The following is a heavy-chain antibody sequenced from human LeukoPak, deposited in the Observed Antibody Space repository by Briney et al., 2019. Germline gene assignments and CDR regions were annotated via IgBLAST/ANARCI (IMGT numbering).Heavy chain of an antibody. J-gene: IGHJ4*02. CDR2: IWYDGSNR. V-gene: IGHV3-33*01. D-gene: IGHD3-9*01. CDR3: ARNWGDHFDWLHDY. Sequence: GGSLRLSCAASGFTFSSYGMHWVRQALDRGLEWVALIWYDGSNRYYADSVKGRFTISRDNSKNTLYLQMNSLRAEDTAVYYCARNWGDHFDWLHDYWGQGTLVTVSS. CDR1: GFTFSSYG.